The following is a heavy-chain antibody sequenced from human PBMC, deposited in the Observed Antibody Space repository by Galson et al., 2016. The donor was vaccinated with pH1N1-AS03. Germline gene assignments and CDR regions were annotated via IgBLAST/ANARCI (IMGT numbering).Heavy chain of an antibody. J-gene: IGHJ4*02. Sequence: SLRLSCAASGFRLTSIAMTWVRQAPGKGLEWVSGVVTSGDTYFADSAKGRFSISRDDSKNTMYLQMDSLGVEDTAIYYCAKDRVYDDSQWVFDYWGQGTLVTVS. CDR1: GFRLTSIA. CDR2: VVTSGDT. D-gene: IGHD5/OR15-5a*01. V-gene: IGHV3-23*01. CDR3: AKDRVYDDSQWVFDY.